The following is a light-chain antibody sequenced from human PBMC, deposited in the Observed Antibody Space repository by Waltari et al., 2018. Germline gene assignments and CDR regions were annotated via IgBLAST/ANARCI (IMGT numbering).Light chain of an antibody. Sequence: QSALTQPRSVSGSPGQSVTLSCTGTSSAVGGYDYVSWYQQHPGKAPKLIISDVDKRPSGVSDRFSGSKSGNTASLTISGLQIDDEATYYCCSFAGNYTLLFGGGTNLTVL. CDR2: DVD. CDR1: SSAVGGYDY. CDR3: CSFAGNYTLL. V-gene: IGLV2-11*01. J-gene: IGLJ2*01.